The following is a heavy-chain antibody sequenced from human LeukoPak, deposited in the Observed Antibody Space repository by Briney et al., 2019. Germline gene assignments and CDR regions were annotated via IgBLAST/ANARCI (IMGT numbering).Heavy chain of an antibody. Sequence: ASVKVSCKSSGYTFTSYDINWVRQATGQGLEWMGWMNPNSGNTGYAQKFQGRVTMTRNTSISTAYMELSSLRSEDTAVYYCARVAMVHYYYYYYGMDAWGQGTTVTVSS. CDR2: MNPNSGNT. CDR3: ARVAMVHYYYYYYGMDA. CDR1: GYTFTSYD. D-gene: IGHD5-18*01. V-gene: IGHV1-8*01. J-gene: IGHJ6*02.